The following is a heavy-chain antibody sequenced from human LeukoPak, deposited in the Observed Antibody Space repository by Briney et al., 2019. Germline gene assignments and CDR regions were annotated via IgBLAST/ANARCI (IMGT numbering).Heavy chain of an antibody. CDR1: GFTFSSYS. CDR2: FKSKTDGGTT. Sequence: GGSLRLSCAASGFTFSSYSMNWVRQAPGKGLEWVGRFKSKTDGGTTDYAAPVKGRFIVSRDDSKNTLYLQMNSLRTEDTAVYFCTKDIGYFDYWGQGTLVTVSS. CDR3: TKDIGYFDY. J-gene: IGHJ4*02. V-gene: IGHV3-15*01.